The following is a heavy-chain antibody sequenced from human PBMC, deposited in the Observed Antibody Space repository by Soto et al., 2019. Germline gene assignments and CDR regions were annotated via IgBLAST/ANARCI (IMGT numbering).Heavy chain of an antibody. CDR1: GFTFSPHS. D-gene: IGHD3-9*01. CDR3: ATSIVMTGPHYFDT. J-gene: IGHJ4*02. V-gene: IGHV3-21*01. CDR2: ISTSSSYR. Sequence: GSLRVSCEASGFTFSPHSVHWVRHVPGKGLEWVSSISTSSSYRDYADSVKGRFTISRDNAKNSLLLQMSSLRADDTAVHYCATSIVMTGPHYFDTYGQRSQVTVSS.